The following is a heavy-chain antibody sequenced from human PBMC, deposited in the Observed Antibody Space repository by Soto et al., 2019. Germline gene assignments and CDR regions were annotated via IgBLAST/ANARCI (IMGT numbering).Heavy chain of an antibody. Sequence: LSLTCTVSGGPISSGDYYWSWIRQPPGKGLEWIGCIYYSGSTYYNPSLKSRVTISVDTSKNQFSLKLSSVTAADTAVYYCARQHLWFGSPYYFDYWGQGTLVTVSS. CDR3: ARQHLWFGSPYYFDY. V-gene: IGHV4-30-4*01. J-gene: IGHJ4*02. CDR1: GGPISSGDYY. CDR2: IYYSGST. D-gene: IGHD3-10*01.